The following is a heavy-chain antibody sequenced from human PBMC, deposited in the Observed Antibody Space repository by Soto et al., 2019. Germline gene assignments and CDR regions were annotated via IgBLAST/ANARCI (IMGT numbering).Heavy chain of an antibody. Sequence: PSETLSLACTVSGGSISNYYWSWIRQPPGQGLEWIAYISYSGSTNYNPSLKSRVTISVDTSKNQFSLKLTSVTAPDTAVYYCARGASGSYQVYSGQGTLVPVSS. J-gene: IGHJ4*02. V-gene: IGHV4-59*01. CDR1: GGSISNYY. CDR3: ARGASGSYQVY. D-gene: IGHD1-26*01. CDR2: ISYSGST.